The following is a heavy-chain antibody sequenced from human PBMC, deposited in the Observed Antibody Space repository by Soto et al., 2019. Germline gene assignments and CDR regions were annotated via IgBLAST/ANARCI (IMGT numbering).Heavy chain of an antibody. CDR2: ISSSGDST. J-gene: IGHJ4*02. D-gene: IGHD1-26*01. Sequence: EVQLVESGGDLVQPGGSLRLSCAASGFTFSSYAIHWVRQAPGKGLEYVSGISSSGDSTYYANSVKGRFTISRDNTKNTLYLQMGSLRCIDVAVYYSVRASRRELLPANFDYSGQATRVTVSS. CDR3: VRASRRELLPANFDY. V-gene: IGHV3-64*01. CDR1: GFTFSSYA.